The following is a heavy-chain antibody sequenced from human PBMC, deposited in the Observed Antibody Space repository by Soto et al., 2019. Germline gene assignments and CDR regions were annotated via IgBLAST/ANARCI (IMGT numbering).Heavy chain of an antibody. CDR2: ISSNSAYI. V-gene: IGHV3-21*01. D-gene: IGHD6-13*01. CDR3: TRDASRDSSARGWFDP. CDR1: GFTFLSFT. J-gene: IGHJ5*02. Sequence: RGSLRLSCAASGFTFLSFTINCVRQSPWKGLEWVSTISSNSAYIYYTDALRGRFTISRDNAKNSLHLQMNSLRAEDTAVYYCTRDASRDSSARGWFDPWGPGTLVTVSS.